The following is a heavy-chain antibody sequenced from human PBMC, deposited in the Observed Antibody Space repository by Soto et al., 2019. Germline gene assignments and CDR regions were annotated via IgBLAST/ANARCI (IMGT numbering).Heavy chain of an antibody. D-gene: IGHD3-10*01. CDR3: ARDRIVDYYGSGSYYKPRYFDY. J-gene: IGHJ4*02. Sequence: GASVKVSCKASGYTFTGYYMHWVRQAPGQGLEWMGWINPNSGGTNYAQKFQGWVTMTRDTSISTAYMELRSLRSDDTAVYYCARDRIVDYYGSGSYYKPRYFDYWSQGTLVTVSS. CDR2: INPNSGGT. CDR1: GYTFTGYY. V-gene: IGHV1-2*04.